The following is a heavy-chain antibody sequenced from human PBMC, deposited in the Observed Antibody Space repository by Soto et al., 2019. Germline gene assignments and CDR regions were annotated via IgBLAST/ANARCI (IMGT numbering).Heavy chain of an antibody. V-gene: IGHV1-3*01. CDR1: GYTFTSYV. CDR2: INAGNGNT. D-gene: IGHD2-15*01. J-gene: IGHJ4*02. CDR3: ARGPYGGNPRDY. Sequence: ASVKVSCKASGYTFTSYVVHLVRQAPGQRLEWMGWINAGNGNTKYSQKFQGRVTITRDTSASTAYMELSSLRSEDTAVYYCARGPYGGNPRDYWGQGTLVTSPQ.